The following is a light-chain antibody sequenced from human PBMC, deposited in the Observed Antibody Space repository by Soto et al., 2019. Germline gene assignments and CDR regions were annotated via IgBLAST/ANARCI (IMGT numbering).Light chain of an antibody. Sequence: EIDLRQSPATLSVSPGERATLSCRASQSVSSNLAWYQQKPGQAPRLLIYGASTRATGIPARFSGSGSGTEFTLTISSLQSEDFAVYYCQQYNNWPWTFGQGTKV. CDR3: QQYNNWPWT. V-gene: IGKV3-15*01. J-gene: IGKJ1*01. CDR1: QSVSSN. CDR2: GAS.